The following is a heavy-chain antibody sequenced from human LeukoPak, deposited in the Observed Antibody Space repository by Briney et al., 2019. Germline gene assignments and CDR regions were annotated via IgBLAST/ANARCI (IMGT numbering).Heavy chain of an antibody. CDR1: GFTFSSYS. CDR2: ISSSSSYI. V-gene: IGHV3-21*04. D-gene: IGHD6-13*01. Sequence: GGSLRLSCAASGFTFSSYSMNWVRQAPGRGLEWVSSISSSSSYIYYADSVKGRFTISRDNAKNSLYLQMNSLRAEDTALYYCARTKEGFSGIAAAGFYYYYYMDVWGKGTTVTVSS. J-gene: IGHJ6*03. CDR3: ARTKEGFSGIAAAGFYYYYYMDV.